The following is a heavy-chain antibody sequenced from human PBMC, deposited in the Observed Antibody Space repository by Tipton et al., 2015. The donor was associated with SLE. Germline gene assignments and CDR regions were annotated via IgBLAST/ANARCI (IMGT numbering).Heavy chain of an antibody. Sequence: LRLSCAVYGGSFSGYYWSWIRQPPGKGLEWIGEINHSGSTNYNPSLKSRVTISVDTSKSQFSLRLRSVTAADTAVYYCARRGIAAAGVDYWGQGTLVTVSS. CDR3: ARRGIAAAGVDY. CDR2: INHSGST. CDR1: GGSFSGYY. D-gene: IGHD6-13*01. V-gene: IGHV4-34*01. J-gene: IGHJ4*02.